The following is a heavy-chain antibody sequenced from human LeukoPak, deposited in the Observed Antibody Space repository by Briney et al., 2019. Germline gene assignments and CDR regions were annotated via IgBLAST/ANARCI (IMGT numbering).Heavy chain of an antibody. J-gene: IGHJ4*02. D-gene: IGHD3-10*01. V-gene: IGHV3-48*01. CDR2: ISSSSSTI. CDR3: AREGSGSGVDY. CDR1: GFTFCSYS. Sequence: PGGSLRFSCAASGFTFCSYSMNWVRQAQGKGLEWVSYISSSSSTIYYADSVKGRFTISRDNAKNSLYLQMNSLRAEDTAVYYCAREGSGSGVDYWGQGTLVTVSS.